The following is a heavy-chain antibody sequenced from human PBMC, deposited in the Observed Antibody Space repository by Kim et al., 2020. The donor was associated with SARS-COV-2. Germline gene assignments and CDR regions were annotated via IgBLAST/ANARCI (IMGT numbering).Heavy chain of an antibody. V-gene: IGHV3-23*01. D-gene: IGHD1-26*01. CDR1: GFTFSTHG. J-gene: IGHJ6*02. CDR2: ISNSGGNT. CDR3: AKRQTGSYLNVMDV. Sequence: GGSLRPSCAASGFTFSTHGMSWVRQAPGKGLEAVSGISNSGGNTYATDSVKGRFSISRDNSRNTLYLQMNSLRAEDTAINYCAKRQTGSYLNVMDVWGQG.